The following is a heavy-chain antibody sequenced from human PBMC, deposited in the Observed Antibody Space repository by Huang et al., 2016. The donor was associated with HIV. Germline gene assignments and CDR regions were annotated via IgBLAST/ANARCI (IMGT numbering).Heavy chain of an antibody. CDR2: ISVDNGNT. Sequence: QVQLVQSGAEVKKPGASVKVSCKASGYTFSSFGISWVRQAPGQGLEWVGWISVDNGNTKCAQKFKGRRTMTTDTSTRTAYMERRSLRSDDTAVYYCARGGGIQLWLLGYYYMDVWGNGTTVTVSS. J-gene: IGHJ6*03. CDR1: GYTFSSFG. V-gene: IGHV1-18*01. D-gene: IGHD5-18*01. CDR3: ARGGGIQLWLLGYYYMDV.